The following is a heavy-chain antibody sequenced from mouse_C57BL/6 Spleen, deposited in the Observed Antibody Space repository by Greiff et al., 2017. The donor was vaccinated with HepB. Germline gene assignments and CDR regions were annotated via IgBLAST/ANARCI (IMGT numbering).Heavy chain of an antibody. D-gene: IGHD1-1*02. CDR2: IDPSDSYT. V-gene: IGHV1-50*01. CDR3: ARGFYYPAWFAY. J-gene: IGHJ3*01. CDR1: GYTFTSYW. Sequence: QVQLQQSGAELVKPGASVKLSCKASGYTFTSYWMQWVKQRPGQGLEWIGEIDPSDSYTNYNQKFKGKATLTVDTSSSTAYMQLSSLTSEDSAVYYCARGFYYPAWFAYWGQGTLVTVSA.